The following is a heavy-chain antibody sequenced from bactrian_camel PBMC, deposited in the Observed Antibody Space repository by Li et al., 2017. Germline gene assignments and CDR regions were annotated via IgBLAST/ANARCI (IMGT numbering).Heavy chain of an antibody. Sequence: QVQLVESGGGSVQAGGSLRLSCTASGYINSKDNDCMAWFRQTPGNEREAVAAFYTGERGTRYADSVAGRFTIYQEDAIDTVYLQMNSLKPEDTAVYYCVNPVDGNYWGQGTQVTVS. CDR3: VNPVDGNY. J-gene: IGHJ4*01. CDR2: FYTGERGT. V-gene: IGHV3S26*01. CDR1: GYINSKDNDC.